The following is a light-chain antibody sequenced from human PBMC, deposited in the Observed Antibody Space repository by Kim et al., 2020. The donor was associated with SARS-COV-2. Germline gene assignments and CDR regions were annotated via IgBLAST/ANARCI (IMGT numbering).Light chain of an antibody. CDR1: NIGIKI. Sequence: SYELTQPPSVSVAPGETATLTCGGNNIGIKIVHWYQQKPGQAPVLVIYYDSDRPSGIPERFSGSNSGNTATLAISRVEAGDEADYYCQVWDSSSDHDVFGAGTQLTVL. J-gene: IGLJ3*02. CDR3: QVWDSSSDHDV. V-gene: IGLV3-21*04. CDR2: YDS.